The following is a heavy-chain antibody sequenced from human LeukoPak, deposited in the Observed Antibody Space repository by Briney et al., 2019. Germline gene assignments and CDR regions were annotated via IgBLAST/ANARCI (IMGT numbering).Heavy chain of an antibody. J-gene: IGHJ4*02. CDR1: GGSISSGDYY. CDR3: ARNYYGSGSALFDY. CDR2: IYYSGST. Sequence: SETLSLTCTVSGGSISSGDYYWSWIRQPPGKGLEWIAYIYYSGSTYYNPSFKSRVTISVDTSKNQFSLKLSSVTAADTAVYYCARNYYGSGSALFDYWGQGTLVTVSS. D-gene: IGHD3-10*01. V-gene: IGHV4-30-4*01.